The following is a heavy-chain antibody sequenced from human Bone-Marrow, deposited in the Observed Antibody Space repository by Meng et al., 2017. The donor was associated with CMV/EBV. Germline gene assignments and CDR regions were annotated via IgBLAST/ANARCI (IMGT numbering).Heavy chain of an antibody. CDR3: ARGYSSSWPYQTYYYYSMDV. CDR2: MNPNSGNT. CDR1: GYTFTSYD. V-gene: IGHV1-8*03. Sequence: ASVKVSCKAPGYTFTSYDINWVRQATGQGLEWMGWMNPNSGNTGYAQKFQGRVTITRNASISTAYMELSSLRSEDTDVYYCARGYSSSWPYQTYYYYSMDVWGQETTVTVSS. J-gene: IGHJ6*02. D-gene: IGHD6-13*01.